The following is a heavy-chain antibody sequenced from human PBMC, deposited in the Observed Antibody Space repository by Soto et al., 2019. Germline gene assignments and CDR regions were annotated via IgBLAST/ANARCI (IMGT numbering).Heavy chain of an antibody. J-gene: IGHJ4*02. D-gene: IGHD2-15*01. CDR3: ARELGPYNGGSSLSLDY. Sequence: QVKLAQSGAEVKKPGSSVKVSCKASGGSFSTYGINWVRLAPGQGLEWMGGIIHKFGTTNYAQKFRGRVTITADEATNTAYQELYYRRTEDTAVYFCARELGPYNGGSSLSLDYWGQGTLVSVSS. CDR1: GGSFSTYG. V-gene: IGHV1-69*13. CDR2: IIHKFGTT.